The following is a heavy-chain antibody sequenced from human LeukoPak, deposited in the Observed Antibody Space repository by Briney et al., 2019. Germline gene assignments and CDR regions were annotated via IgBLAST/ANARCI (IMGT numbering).Heavy chain of an antibody. D-gene: IGHD5-18*01. CDR3: ARGGEIQLWGSPMDY. CDR2: IYYSGST. Sequence: SETLSLTCTVSGYSISSSYYWSWIRQPPGKGLEWIGYIYYSGSTNYNPSLKSRVTISVDTSKNQFSLKLSSVTAADTAVYYCARGGEIQLWGSPMDYWGQGTLVTVSS. V-gene: IGHV4-61*01. J-gene: IGHJ4*02. CDR1: GYSISSSYY.